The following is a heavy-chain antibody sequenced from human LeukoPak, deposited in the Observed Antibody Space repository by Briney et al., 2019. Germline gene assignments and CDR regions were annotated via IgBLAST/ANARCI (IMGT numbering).Heavy chain of an antibody. CDR2: ISSSGTTI. CDR3: ARLLVATPGVDH. D-gene: IGHD5-12*01. V-gene: IGHV3-48*03. CDR1: GFTFSSYE. J-gene: IGHJ5*02. Sequence: PGGSLRLSCAASGFTFSSYEMHWVRQAPGKGLEWVADISSSGTTIYYADSVKGRFTISRDNAKNSLYLQMNSLRAEDTAVYYCARLLVATPGVDHWGQGTLVTVSS.